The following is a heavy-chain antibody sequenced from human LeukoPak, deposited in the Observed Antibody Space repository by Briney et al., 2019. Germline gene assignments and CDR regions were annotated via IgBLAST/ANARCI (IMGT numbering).Heavy chain of an antibody. CDR3: AREGPYSSGWYPRGSYNWFDP. J-gene: IGHJ5*02. V-gene: IGHV4-59*01. CDR1: GGSISSYY. Sequence: SETLSLTCTVSGGSISSYYWSWIRQPPGKGLEWIGYIYCSGSTNYNPSLKSRVTISVDTSKNQFSLKLSSVTAADTAVYYCAREGPYSSGWYPRGSYNWFDPWGQGTPVTVSS. D-gene: IGHD6-19*01. CDR2: IYCSGST.